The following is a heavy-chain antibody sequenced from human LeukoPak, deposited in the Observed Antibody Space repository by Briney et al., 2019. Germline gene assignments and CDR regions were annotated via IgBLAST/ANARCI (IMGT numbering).Heavy chain of an antibody. D-gene: IGHD3-10*01. Sequence: PSQTLSLTCTVSGGSISSGDYYWSWIRQPPGKGLEWIGYIYYSGSTYYNPSLKSRVTISVDTSKNQFSLKLGSVTAADTAVYYCARDLPRVYGSGSSIYVHPSGDYGMDVWGQGTTVTVSS. CDR1: GGSISSGDYY. J-gene: IGHJ6*02. V-gene: IGHV4-30-4*01. CDR3: ARDLPRVYGSGSSIYVHPSGDYGMDV. CDR2: IYYSGST.